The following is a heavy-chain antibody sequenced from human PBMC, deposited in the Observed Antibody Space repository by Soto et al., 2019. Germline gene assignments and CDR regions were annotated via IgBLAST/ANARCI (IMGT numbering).Heavy chain of an antibody. CDR1: GFTFSSYS. J-gene: IGHJ5*02. CDR2: ISSSSSYI. D-gene: IGHD2-2*01. Sequence: EVQLVESGGGLVKPGGSLRLSCAASGFTFSSYSMNWVRQAPGKGLEWVSSISSSSSYIYYAASVKGRFTISRDNAKHSLYLQMNSRRAEDTAVYYCARDYDCSSTSGPNWFDPWGQGTLVTVCS. V-gene: IGHV3-21*01. CDR3: ARDYDCSSTSGPNWFDP.